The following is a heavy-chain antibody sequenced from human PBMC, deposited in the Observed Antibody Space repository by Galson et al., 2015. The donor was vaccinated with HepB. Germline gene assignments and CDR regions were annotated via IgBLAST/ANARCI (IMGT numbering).Heavy chain of an antibody. CDR2: ISYDGSNK. CDR3: ARERQQLGFDY. Sequence: SLRLSCAASGFTFSSYAMHWVRQAPGKGLEWVAVISYDGSNKYYADSVKGRFTISRDNSKNTLYLQMNSLRAEDTAVYYCARERQQLGFDYWGQGTLVTVSS. D-gene: IGHD6-13*01. CDR1: GFTFSSYA. V-gene: IGHV3-30-3*01. J-gene: IGHJ4*02.